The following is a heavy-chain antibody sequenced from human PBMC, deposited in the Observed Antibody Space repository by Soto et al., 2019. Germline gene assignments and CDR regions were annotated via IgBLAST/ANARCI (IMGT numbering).Heavy chain of an antibody. D-gene: IGHD3-10*01. J-gene: IGHJ4*02. V-gene: IGHV4-34*01. CDR3: ARGRPVTMVRGVILDY. CDR2: INHSGST. Sequence: PSETLSLTCAVYGGSFSGYYWSWIRQPPGKGLEWIGEINHSGSTNYNPSLKSRVTISVDTSKTQFSLKLSSVTAADTAVYYCARGRPVTMVRGVILDYWGQGTLVTVSS. CDR1: GGSFSGYY.